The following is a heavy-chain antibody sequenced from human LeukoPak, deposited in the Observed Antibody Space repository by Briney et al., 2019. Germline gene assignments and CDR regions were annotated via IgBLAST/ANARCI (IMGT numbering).Heavy chain of an antibody. CDR2: ISSSSSYI. CDR3: ARESLGEKVAGDY. Sequence: GGSLRLSCAASGFTFSSYSMNWVRQAPGKGLEWVSSISSSSSYIYYADSVKGRFTISRDNAKNSLYLQMNSLRAEDTAVYYCARESLGEKVAGDYWGQGTLVTVSS. V-gene: IGHV3-21*01. J-gene: IGHJ4*02. CDR1: GFTFSSYS. D-gene: IGHD6-19*01.